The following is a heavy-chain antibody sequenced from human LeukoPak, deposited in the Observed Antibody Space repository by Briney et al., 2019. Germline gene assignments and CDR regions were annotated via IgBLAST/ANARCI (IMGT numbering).Heavy chain of an antibody. CDR2: IYYSGSA. V-gene: IGHV4-59*12. CDR1: GGSISSYY. J-gene: IGHJ5*02. Sequence: SETLSLTCTVSGGSISSYYWSWLRQPPGKGLEWIGYIYYSGSANYNPSLKSRVTISVDTSKNQFSLKLSSVTAADTAVYYCAREGSMVRGVSYWFDPWGQGTLVTVSS. D-gene: IGHD3-10*01. CDR3: AREGSMVRGVSYWFDP.